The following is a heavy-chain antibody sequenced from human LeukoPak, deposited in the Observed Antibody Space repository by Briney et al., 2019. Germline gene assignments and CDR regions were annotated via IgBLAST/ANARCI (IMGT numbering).Heavy chain of an antibody. D-gene: IGHD3-10*01. CDR3: VRDISGEKSFDY. Sequence: GGSLRLSCAASGFDFSSYVMHWVRQAPGKGLEWVAVLSHDGSNEYYADSVKGRFTISRDNSKNTLSLQMNSLRAEDTAVYYCVRDISGEKSFDYWGQGTLVTVSS. J-gene: IGHJ4*02. CDR2: LSHDGSNE. CDR1: GFDFSSYV. V-gene: IGHV3-30*04.